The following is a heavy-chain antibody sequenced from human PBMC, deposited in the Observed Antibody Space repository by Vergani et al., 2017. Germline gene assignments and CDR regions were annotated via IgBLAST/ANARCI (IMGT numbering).Heavy chain of an antibody. D-gene: IGHD3-22*01. Sequence: QVQLVQSGAEVKKPGASVKVSCKASGYTFTSYYMHWVRQAPGQGLGWMGIINPSGGSTSYAQKFQGRVTMTRDTSTSTVYMELSSLRSEDTAVYYCARDLYYYDSSGRDGMDVWGQGTTVTVSS. V-gene: IGHV1-46*03. CDR2: INPSGGST. CDR1: GYTFTSYY. J-gene: IGHJ6*02. CDR3: ARDLYYYDSSGRDGMDV.